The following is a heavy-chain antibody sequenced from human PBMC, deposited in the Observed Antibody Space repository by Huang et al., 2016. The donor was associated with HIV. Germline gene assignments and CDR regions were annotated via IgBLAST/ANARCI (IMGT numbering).Heavy chain of an antibody. CDR3: ARKEELDY. CDR1: GFPFSDYY. V-gene: IGHV3-11*01. Sequence: QVQLVESGGGWVKPGGSLRLSCAASGFPFSDYYMSWIRQAPGRGLEWVSYISDEATTVYYADSVKGRFSISRDDAKSSLYLQMTSLRAEDTAVYYCARKEELDYWGQGTLVTVSS. J-gene: IGHJ4*02. CDR2: ISDEATTV.